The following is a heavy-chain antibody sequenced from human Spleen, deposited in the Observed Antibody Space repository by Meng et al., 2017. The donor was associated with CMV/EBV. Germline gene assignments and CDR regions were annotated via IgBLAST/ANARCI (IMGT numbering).Heavy chain of an antibody. CDR1: YSFTYHY. D-gene: IGHD3-10*01. J-gene: IGHJ4*02. V-gene: IGHV1-2*02. Sequence: YSFTYHYSHWVRQAPGQGLEWMGWINPLSGGTDFPQKFQGRVTLTRDTSTTTVHMELGRLRSDDTAVYYCARESDPMIRGGEDFDCWGQGTLVTVSS. CDR2: INPLSGGT. CDR3: ARESDPMIRGGEDFDC.